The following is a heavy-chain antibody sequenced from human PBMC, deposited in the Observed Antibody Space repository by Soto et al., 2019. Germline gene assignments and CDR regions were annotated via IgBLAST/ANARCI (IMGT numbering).Heavy chain of an antibody. CDR2: IWYDGSNK. CDR3: ARAPCGGDCYIAFDI. CDR1: GFTFSSYG. Sequence: GGSLRLSCAASGFTFSSYGMHWVRQAPGKGLEWVAVIWYDGSNKYYADSVKGRFTISRDNSKNTLYLQMNSLRAEDTAVYYCARAPCGGDCYIAFDIWGQGTMVT. J-gene: IGHJ3*02. D-gene: IGHD2-21*02. V-gene: IGHV3-33*01.